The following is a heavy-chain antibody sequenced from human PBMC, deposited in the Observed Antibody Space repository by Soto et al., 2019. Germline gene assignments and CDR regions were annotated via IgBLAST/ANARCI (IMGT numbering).Heavy chain of an antibody. V-gene: IGHV4-59*01. D-gene: IGHD3-9*01. CDR3: ARGLRYFDWLYNLGGMDV. J-gene: IGHJ6*02. Sequence: PSETLSLTCTVSGGSISSYYWSWIRRPPGKGLEWIGYIYYSGSTNYNPSLKSRVTISVDTSKNQFSLKLSSVTAADTAVYYCARGLRYFDWLYNLGGMDVWGQGTTVTVSS. CDR2: IYYSGST. CDR1: GGSISSYY.